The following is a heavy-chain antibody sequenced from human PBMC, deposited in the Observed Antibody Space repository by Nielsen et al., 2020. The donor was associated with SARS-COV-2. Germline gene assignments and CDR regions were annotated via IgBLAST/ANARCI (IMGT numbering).Heavy chain of an antibody. CDR1: GYTLTELS. Sequence: ASVKVSCKVSGYTLTELSMHWVRQAPGKGLEWMGGFDPEDGETIYAQKFQGRVTKTEDTSTDTAYMELSSLRSEDTAVYYCATKGVLWFGELLASTPYYYYYGMDVWGQGTTVTVSS. CDR2: FDPEDGET. J-gene: IGHJ6*02. D-gene: IGHD3-10*01. V-gene: IGHV1-24*01. CDR3: ATKGVLWFGELLASTPYYYYYGMDV.